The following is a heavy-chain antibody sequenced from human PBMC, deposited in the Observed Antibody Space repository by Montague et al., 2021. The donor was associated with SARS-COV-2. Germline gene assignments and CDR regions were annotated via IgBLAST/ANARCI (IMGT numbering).Heavy chain of an antibody. CDR1: GFTFKDYA. CDR2: ISWGSTRI. Sequence: SRRLSCATSGFTFKDYAMHWVRRAPGKGLEWVSRISWGSTRINYGDPVKGRFTISRDNAKKSLYLQMNSLRSEDTAFYYCAKDREYFDLSGAGFDFWGQGTVVTVSS. J-gene: IGHJ3*01. V-gene: IGHV3-9*01. CDR3: AKDREYFDLSGAGFDF. D-gene: IGHD3-3*01.